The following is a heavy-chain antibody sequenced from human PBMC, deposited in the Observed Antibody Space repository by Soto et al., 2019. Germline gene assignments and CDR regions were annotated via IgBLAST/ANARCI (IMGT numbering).Heavy chain of an antibody. D-gene: IGHD3-16*01. CDR2: IIPILGIA. Sequence: QVQLVQSGAEVKKPGSSVKVSCKASGGTFSSYTISWVRQAPGQGLEWMGRIIPILGIANYAQKFQGRVTITADKSTSTAYMELSSLRSEDTAVYYCARVKFMITFGGVMQTAFDIWGQGTMVTVSS. J-gene: IGHJ3*02. CDR3: ARVKFMITFGGVMQTAFDI. CDR1: GGTFSSYT. V-gene: IGHV1-69*02.